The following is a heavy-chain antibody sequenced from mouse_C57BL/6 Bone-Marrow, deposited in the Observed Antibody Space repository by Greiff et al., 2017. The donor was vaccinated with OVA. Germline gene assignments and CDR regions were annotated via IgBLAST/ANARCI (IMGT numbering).Heavy chain of an antibody. CDR1: GYTFTSYG. CDR3: ARDPFYYAMDY. J-gene: IGHJ4*01. CDR2: IYPRSGST. Sequence: QVHVMQSGADLARPGASVTLSCTASGYTFTSYGISLVNRSTGQALEWIGEIYPRSGSTYYNEKFKGKATLTADKSSSTAFMGLRSLTSEDSAVYFCARDPFYYAMDYWGQGTSVTVSS. V-gene: IGHV1-81*01.